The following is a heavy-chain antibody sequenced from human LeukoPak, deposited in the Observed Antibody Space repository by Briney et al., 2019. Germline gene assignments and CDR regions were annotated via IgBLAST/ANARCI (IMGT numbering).Heavy chain of an antibody. J-gene: IGHJ4*02. CDR1: GGSISSSSYY. D-gene: IGHD3-16*01. V-gene: IGHV4-39*01. Sequence: PSETLSLTCTVSGGSISSSSYYWGWIRQPPGKGLEWIGSIYYSGSTYYNPSLKSRVTISVDTSKNQFSLKLSSVTAADTAACYCARRDYGSGSYEFDYWGQGTLVTVSS. CDR2: IYYSGST. CDR3: ARRDYGSGSYEFDY.